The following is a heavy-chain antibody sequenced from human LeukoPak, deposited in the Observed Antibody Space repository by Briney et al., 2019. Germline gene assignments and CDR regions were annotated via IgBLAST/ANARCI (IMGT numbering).Heavy chain of an antibody. J-gene: IGHJ4*02. CDR1: GGSISSYY. Sequence: KPSETLSLTCTVSGGSISSYYWSWIRQPPGKGLEWIGYIYYTGSTNYNPSLKSRVTISVDRSKSQFSLELTSVIAADTAVYYCARHLAAPAAAFDCWGQGTLVTVSS. V-gene: IGHV4-59*08. CDR3: ARHLAAPAAAFDC. D-gene: IGHD6-25*01. CDR2: IYYTGST.